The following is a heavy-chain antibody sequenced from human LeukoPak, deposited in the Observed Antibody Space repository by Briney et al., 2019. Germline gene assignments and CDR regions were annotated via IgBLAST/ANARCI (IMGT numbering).Heavy chain of an antibody. CDR3: ARGGSGWVHF. Sequence: GGSLRLSCGASGFPFSSYSMNWVRQAPGKGLEWVSSISSSSEYVYYADSVQGRFTISRDNTKNSLYLQMNSLRAEDTAVYYCARGGSGWVHFWGQGTLVTVSS. CDR2: ISSSSEYV. V-gene: IGHV3-21*01. D-gene: IGHD6-25*01. CDR1: GFPFSSYS. J-gene: IGHJ4*02.